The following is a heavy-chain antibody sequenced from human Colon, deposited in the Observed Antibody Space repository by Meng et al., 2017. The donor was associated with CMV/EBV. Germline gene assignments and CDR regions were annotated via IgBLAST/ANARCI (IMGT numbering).Heavy chain of an antibody. CDR3: ARGYGPAAIIDF. CDR2: ISASGATT. D-gene: IGHD2-2*01. Sequence: ESLKISCAASGFTFSSHAMTWVRQDPEKGLEWVSAISASGATTYYADSVRGRFTISRDNSKNSLSLQMNNLRGEDSAVYYCARGYGPAAIIDFWGQGTLVTVSS. CDR1: GFTFSSHA. V-gene: IGHV3-23*01. J-gene: IGHJ4*02.